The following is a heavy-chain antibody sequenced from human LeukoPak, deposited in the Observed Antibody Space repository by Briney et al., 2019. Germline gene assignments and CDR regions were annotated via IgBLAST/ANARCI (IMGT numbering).Heavy chain of an antibody. J-gene: IGHJ6*03. D-gene: IGHD4-23*01. V-gene: IGHV4-34*01. CDR1: GGSFSGYY. CDR2: INHSGST. CDR3: ARGSPATGGKKKTTYYYMDV. Sequence: PSETLSLTCAVYGGSFSGYYWSWIRQPPGKGLEWIGEINHSGSTNYNPSLKSRVTISVDTSKNQFSLKLSSVTAADTAVYYCARGSPATGGKKKTTYYYMDVWGKGTTVTVSS.